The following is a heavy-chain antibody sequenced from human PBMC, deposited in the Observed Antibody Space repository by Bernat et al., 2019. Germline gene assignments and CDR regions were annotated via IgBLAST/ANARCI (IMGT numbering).Heavy chain of an antibody. J-gene: IGHJ3*01. V-gene: IGHV3-21*01. CDR3: ARSLLVTSRNDAFEL. CDR1: GFTFSSYS. D-gene: IGHD2-21*02. Sequence: EVQLVESGGGLVNPGGSLRLSCAASGFTFSSYSMNWVRQAPGKGLEWVSSISRSGGSIYYADSVKGRFTISRDNAKNSLFMQMDSLRAEDTAVYYCARSLLVTSRNDAFELWGQGTTVTVSS. CDR2: ISRSGGSI.